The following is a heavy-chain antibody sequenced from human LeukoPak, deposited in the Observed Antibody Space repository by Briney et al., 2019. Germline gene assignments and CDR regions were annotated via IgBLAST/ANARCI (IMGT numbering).Heavy chain of an antibody. V-gene: IGHV1-18*01. D-gene: IGHD3-22*01. CDR2: ISAYNGNT. CDR1: GYTFTSYG. J-gene: IGHJ3*02. Sequence: ASVKVSCKASGYTFTSYGISRMRQAPGQGLEWMGWISAYNGNTNYAQKLQGRVTMTTDTSTSTAYMELRSLRSDDTAVYYCARDRPTYYYDSSGYPGIWGQGTMVTVSS. CDR3: ARDRPTYYYDSSGYPGI.